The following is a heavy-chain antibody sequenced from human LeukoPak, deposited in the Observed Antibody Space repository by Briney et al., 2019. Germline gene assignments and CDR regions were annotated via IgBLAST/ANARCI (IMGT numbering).Heavy chain of an antibody. V-gene: IGHV4-59*11. J-gene: IGHJ4*02. CDR2: IFGSGST. CDR3: ASRPLGTTWYGVFDY. D-gene: IGHD6-13*01. CDR1: GDSLNSHY. Sequence: KPSETLSLTCSVSGDSLNSHYCSWIRQPPGKTLEWIGYIFGSGSTDYSPSLKSRVTMSLDTSRNQFSLKLGSVTAADTALYYCASRPLGTTWYGVFDYWSQGTLVTVSS.